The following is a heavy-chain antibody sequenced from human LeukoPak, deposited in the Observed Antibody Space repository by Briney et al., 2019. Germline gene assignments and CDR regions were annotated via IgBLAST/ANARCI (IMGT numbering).Heavy chain of an antibody. J-gene: IGHJ4*02. V-gene: IGHV4-39*01. CDR3: ARHSYYGTKTFDY. CDR2: IYYSGST. Sequence: KASETLSLTCTVSGGSISSSSYYWGWIRQPPGKGLEWIGSIYYSGSTYYNPSLKSRVTISVDTSKNQFSLKLSSVTAADTAVYYCARHSYYGTKTFDYWGQGTLVTVSS. D-gene: IGHD4-17*01. CDR1: GGSISSSSYY.